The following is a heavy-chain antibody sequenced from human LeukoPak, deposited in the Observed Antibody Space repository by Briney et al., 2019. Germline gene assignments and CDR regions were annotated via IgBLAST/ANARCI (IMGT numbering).Heavy chain of an antibody. V-gene: IGHV3-7*01. CDR3: AREGEGVSTHAFDI. J-gene: IGHJ3*02. D-gene: IGHD3-10*01. Sequence: GGSVSLSCAASGFTFSSYWMTWVRQAPGKGVEWVANIKQGGSEKYYVPSAKGRFTISRDNAKNSLFLQMNSLRAEDTAVYYCAREGEGVSTHAFDIWGQGTTVTVSS. CDR1: GFTFSSYW. CDR2: IKQGGSEK.